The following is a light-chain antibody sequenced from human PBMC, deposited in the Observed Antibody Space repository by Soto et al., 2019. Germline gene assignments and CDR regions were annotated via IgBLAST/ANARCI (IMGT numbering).Light chain of an antibody. Sequence: EIVVTQSPGILSVSPGDRATLSCRASQSVGRNLAWYQQKPGQAPTLLIYAASTRATGLPARFSGSGSGTDFTRTICSLQSEDFAVYYCQEYSKWPLFTFGPGTRVDIK. V-gene: IGKV3-15*01. CDR1: QSVGRN. CDR3: QEYSKWPLFT. J-gene: IGKJ3*01. CDR2: AAS.